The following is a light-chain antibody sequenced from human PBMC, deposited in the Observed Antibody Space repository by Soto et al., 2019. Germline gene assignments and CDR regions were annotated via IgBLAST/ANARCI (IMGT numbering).Light chain of an antibody. CDR3: QQRYSWPVT. CDR1: QSITNY. Sequence: EIFLTQSPATLSLSPGERATLSCRASQSITNYLGWYQQKPGQAPRLLIYATSNRATGIPARFSGSGSGTDFTLTISSLEPEDFSVYYCQQRYSWPVTFGQGTRLEI. V-gene: IGKV3-11*01. J-gene: IGKJ5*01. CDR2: ATS.